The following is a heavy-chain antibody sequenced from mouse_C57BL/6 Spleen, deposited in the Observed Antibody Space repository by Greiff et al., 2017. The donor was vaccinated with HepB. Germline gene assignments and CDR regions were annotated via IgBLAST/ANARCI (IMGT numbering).Heavy chain of an antibody. J-gene: IGHJ4*01. CDR1: GYTFTSYW. Sequence: VQLQQPGAELVRPGSSVKLSCKASGYTFTSYWMDRVKQRPGQGLEWIGNIYPSDSETHYNQKFKDKATLTVDKSSSTAYMQLSSLTSEDSAVYYCARLYYYAMDYWGQGTSVTVSS. V-gene: IGHV1-61*01. CDR2: IYPSDSET. CDR3: ARLYYYAMDY.